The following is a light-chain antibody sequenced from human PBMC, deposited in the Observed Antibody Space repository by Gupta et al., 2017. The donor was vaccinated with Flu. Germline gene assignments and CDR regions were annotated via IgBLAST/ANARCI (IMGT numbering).Light chain of an antibody. CDR3: QQDSSCPWT. V-gene: IGKV1-5*03. CDR2: KAS. Sequence: DSQMTQSPSTLSASVGDRVTITCRASQSSDSWLAWYQQKPGKAPKLLIYKASNVESGVPSRFSGSGSGTEFTLTISSRQPDDFATYYCQQDSSCPWTFGQGTTVEIK. CDR1: QSSDSW. J-gene: IGKJ1*01.